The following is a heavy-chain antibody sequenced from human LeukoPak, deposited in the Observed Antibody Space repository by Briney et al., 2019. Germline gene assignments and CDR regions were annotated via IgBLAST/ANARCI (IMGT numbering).Heavy chain of an antibody. Sequence: SETLSLTCTVSGGSISGSYWSWIRQSPGKGLEWFGYIYYNGNTDYNPSLRSRLTMSVDTSKNQFSLKLTSVTAADTALYYCAKGGWSLDIWGQGTMVTVSS. CDR1: GGSISGSY. CDR3: AKGGWSLDI. D-gene: IGHD6-19*01. CDR2: IYYNGNT. V-gene: IGHV4-59*03. J-gene: IGHJ3*02.